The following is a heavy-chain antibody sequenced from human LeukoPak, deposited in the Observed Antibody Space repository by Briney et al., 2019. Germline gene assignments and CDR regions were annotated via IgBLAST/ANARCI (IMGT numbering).Heavy chain of an antibody. Sequence: GGSLRLSCAASGFTFSSYSMNWVRQAPGRGLEWVSYISSSSSTTYYADSVKGRFTISRDNSKNTLYLQMNSLRAEDTAVYYCAKGLPVLRFLEWLLHFDYWGQGTLVTVSS. CDR3: AKGLPVLRFLEWLLHFDY. CDR2: ISSSSSTT. J-gene: IGHJ4*02. D-gene: IGHD3-3*01. CDR1: GFTFSSYS. V-gene: IGHV3-48*01.